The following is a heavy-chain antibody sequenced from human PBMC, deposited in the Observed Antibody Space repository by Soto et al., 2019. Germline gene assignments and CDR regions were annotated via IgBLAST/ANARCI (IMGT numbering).Heavy chain of an antibody. Sequence: QVQLVQSGAEVKKPGASAKVSCKASGYPFTSYYMHWVRQAPGQGLEWMGIINPCGGSTSYAQKFQGRGTMTRDTSTSTVYIELSSLRSDNTAVYYCVRDPVAGPFDYWGQGTLVTVSS. CDR3: VRDPVAGPFDY. CDR2: INPCGGST. D-gene: IGHD6-19*01. V-gene: IGHV1-46*01. J-gene: IGHJ4*02. CDR1: GYPFTSYY.